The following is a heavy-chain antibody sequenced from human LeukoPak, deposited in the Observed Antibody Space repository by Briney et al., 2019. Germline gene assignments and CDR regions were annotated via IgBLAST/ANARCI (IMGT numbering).Heavy chain of an antibody. Sequence: GASVKVSCKASGYTFTSYGISWVRQAPGQGLEWMGRIIPILGIANYAQKFQGRVTITADESTSTAYMELSSLRSEDTAVYYCARGPGPHAFDIWGQGTMVTVSS. CDR3: ARGPGPHAFDI. V-gene: IGHV1-69*04. D-gene: IGHD7-27*01. CDR1: GYTFTSYG. J-gene: IGHJ3*02. CDR2: IIPILGIA.